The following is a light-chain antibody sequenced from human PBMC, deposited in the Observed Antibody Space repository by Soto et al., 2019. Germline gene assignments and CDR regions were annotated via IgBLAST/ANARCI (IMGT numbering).Light chain of an antibody. J-gene: IGKJ1*01. V-gene: IGKV3-11*01. CDR1: QSVSSY. CDR3: QQRSNWPPT. CDR2: DAS. Sequence: EIVLTQSPATLSLSPGERATLSCGASQSVSSYLAWYQQKPGQAPRLLIYDASTRATGIPARLSGSGSGTDFTLTITSLEPEDFAVYYCQQRSNWPPTFGQGTKVDIK.